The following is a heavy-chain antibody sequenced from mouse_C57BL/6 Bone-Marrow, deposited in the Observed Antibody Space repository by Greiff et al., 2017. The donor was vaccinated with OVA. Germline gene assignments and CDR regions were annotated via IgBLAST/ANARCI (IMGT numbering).Heavy chain of an antibody. D-gene: IGHD1-1*01. V-gene: IGHV14-3*01. J-gene: IGHJ2*01. Sequence: VQLQQSVAELVRPGASVKLSCTASGFNIKNTYMHWVKQRPDKGLEWIGRIDPANGNTKYDPKFQGKAHKTEDNSHNTTYLQLSSLTSEYTAIYYCARSGYYGSSYDYFDYWGQGTTLTVSS. CDR3: ARSGYYGSSYDYFDY. CDR2: IDPANGNT. CDR1: GFNIKNTY.